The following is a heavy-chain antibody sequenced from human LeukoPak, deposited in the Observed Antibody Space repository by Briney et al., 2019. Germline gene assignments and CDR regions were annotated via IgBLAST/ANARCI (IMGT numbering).Heavy chain of an antibody. D-gene: IGHD3-22*01. Sequence: TGGSLRLSCAASGFTFSGYWMSWVRQAPGKGLEWVANIKQDGSEKYYVDSVKGRFTISRDNAKNSLYLQMNSLRAEDTAVYYCARGGYYDMFDYWGQGTLVTVSS. CDR2: IKQDGSEK. CDR1: GFTFSGYW. CDR3: ARGGYYDMFDY. J-gene: IGHJ4*02. V-gene: IGHV3-7*01.